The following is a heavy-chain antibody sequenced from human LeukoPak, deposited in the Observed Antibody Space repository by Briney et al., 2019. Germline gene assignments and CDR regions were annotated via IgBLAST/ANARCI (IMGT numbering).Heavy chain of an antibody. Sequence: SETLSLTCAVYGGSFSGYYWSWIRQPPGKGLEWIGEINHSGSTNYNPSLKSRVTISVDTSKNHFSLKLSSVTAADTAVYYCAREGALRLGELSFFIDYWGQGTLVTVSS. CDR1: GGSFSGYY. J-gene: IGHJ4*02. CDR3: AREGALRLGELSFFIDY. CDR2: INHSGST. D-gene: IGHD3-16*02. V-gene: IGHV4-34*01.